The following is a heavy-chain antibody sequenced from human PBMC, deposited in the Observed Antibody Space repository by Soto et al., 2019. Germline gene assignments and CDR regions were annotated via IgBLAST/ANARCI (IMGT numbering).Heavy chain of an antibody. CDR3: ARLPQDYYYHGMDV. CDR2: IYPSDSDT. J-gene: IGHJ6*02. CDR1: GYRFSTFW. Sequence: PGESLKISCKGSGYRFSTFWLGWVRQMPGKGLEWMGIIYPSDSDTRYSPSFQGQVTISADKSSRTAYLQWSSLKASDSAMYYCARLPQDYYYHGMDVWGQGTKVTVSS. V-gene: IGHV5-51*01.